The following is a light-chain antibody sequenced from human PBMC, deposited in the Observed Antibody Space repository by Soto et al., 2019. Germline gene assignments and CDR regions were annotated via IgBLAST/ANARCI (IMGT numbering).Light chain of an antibody. Sequence: SYELTQPPSVSVSPGQTARITCSGDALPKQYAYWYQQKPGQAPVLVIYKDSERPSGIPERFSGSSSGTTVTLTISGVQAEDEADYYCQSADSSGTPFIVFGTGTKLTVL. V-gene: IGLV3-25*03. CDR1: ALPKQY. CDR2: KDS. CDR3: QSADSSGTPFIV. J-gene: IGLJ1*01.